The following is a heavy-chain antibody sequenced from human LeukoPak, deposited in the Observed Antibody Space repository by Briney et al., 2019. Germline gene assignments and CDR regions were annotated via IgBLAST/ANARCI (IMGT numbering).Heavy chain of an antibody. V-gene: IGHV1-69*05. D-gene: IGHD5-12*01. J-gene: IGHJ4*02. CDR2: IIPIFGTA. CDR3: ARGAGGYGEFDY. CDR1: GGTFSSYA. Sequence: SVKVSCKASGGTFSSYAISWVRQAPGQGLEWMGGIIPIFGTANYAQKFQGRVTITTDESTSTAYMELSSLRSEDTAVYYCARGAGGYGEFDYWGQGTLVTVSS.